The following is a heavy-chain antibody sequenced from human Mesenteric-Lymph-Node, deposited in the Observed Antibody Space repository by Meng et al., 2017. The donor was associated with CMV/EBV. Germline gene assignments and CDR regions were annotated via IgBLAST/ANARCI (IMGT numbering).Heavy chain of an antibody. Sequence: ASGFTFSDYYMSWIRQAPGKGLEWVSYISSSGNTIYYADSVKGRFTISRDNAKNSLYLQMNSLRAEDTAVYYCARDEGSGSYHRFDHWGQGTLVIVSS. V-gene: IGHV3-11*01. CDR3: ARDEGSGSYHRFDH. J-gene: IGHJ5*02. CDR2: ISSSGNTI. D-gene: IGHD3-10*01. CDR1: GFTFSDYY.